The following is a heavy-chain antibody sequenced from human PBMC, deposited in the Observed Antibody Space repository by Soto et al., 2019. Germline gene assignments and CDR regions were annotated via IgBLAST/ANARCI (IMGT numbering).Heavy chain of an antibody. J-gene: IGHJ6*02. CDR1: GLTFSSYA. Sequence: GGSLRLSCAASGLTFSSYAMTWVRQAPGKGLEWVSLISDSGDSTYYADSVKGRFTISRDNSKNTLYLQMNNLRAEDTAVYYCATPPQYCSSTSCYNYGMDVWGQGTTVTVSS. CDR2: ISDSGDST. D-gene: IGHD2-2*01. CDR3: ATPPQYCSSTSCYNYGMDV. V-gene: IGHV3-23*01.